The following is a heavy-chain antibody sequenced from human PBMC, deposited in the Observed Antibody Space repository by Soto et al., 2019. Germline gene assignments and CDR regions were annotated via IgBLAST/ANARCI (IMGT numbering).Heavy chain of an antibody. V-gene: IGHV1-69*06. CDR1: GGSFNNYA. D-gene: IGHD5-18*01. CDR2: IMPVFGST. J-gene: IGHJ2*01. CDR3: ARPMETAVVRPTGSFFDL. Sequence: QVQLVQSGAVVKEPGSSVKVSCKASGGSFNNYALTWVRQAPGQGLEWMGQIMPVFGSTTYAQKFQARVSIPADKPTNTAYMQMYGQRSEDTASYYCARPMETAVVRPTGSFFDLWGRGILVTVSS.